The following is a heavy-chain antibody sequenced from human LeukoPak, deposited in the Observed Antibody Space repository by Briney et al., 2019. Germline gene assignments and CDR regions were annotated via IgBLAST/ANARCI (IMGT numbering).Heavy chain of an antibody. CDR3: ARDQYYYYGMDV. CDR1: GFTFSSYA. CDR2: ISGSGGST. J-gene: IGHJ6*02. Sequence: GGSLRLSCAASGFTFSSYAMSWVRQAPGKGLEWVSAISGSGGSTYYADSVKGRFTISRDNSKNTLYLQMNSLRAEDTAVYYCARDQYYYYGMDVWGQGTTVTVSS. V-gene: IGHV3-23*01.